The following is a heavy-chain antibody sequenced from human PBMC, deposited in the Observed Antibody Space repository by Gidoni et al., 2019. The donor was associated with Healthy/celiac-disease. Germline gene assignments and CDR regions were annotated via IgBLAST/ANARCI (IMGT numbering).Heavy chain of an antibody. CDR2: IIPIFGTA. CDR1: GGTFSSYA. D-gene: IGHD4-17*01. V-gene: IGHV1-69*01. CDR3: AKLDDYGGDYGMDV. J-gene: IGHJ6*02. Sequence: SCKASGGTFSSYAISWVRQAPGQGLEWMGGIIPIFGTANYAQKFQGRVTITADETTSTAYMELSSLRSEDTAVYYCAKLDDYGGDYGMDVWGQGTTVTVSS.